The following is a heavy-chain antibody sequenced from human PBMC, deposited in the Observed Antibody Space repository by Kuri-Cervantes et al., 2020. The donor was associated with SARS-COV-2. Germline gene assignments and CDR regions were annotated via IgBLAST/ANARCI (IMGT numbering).Heavy chain of an antibody. J-gene: IGHJ3*02. D-gene: IGHD1-20*01. V-gene: IGHV1-46*01. Sequence: ASVKVSCKVSGYTFTSYYMHWVRQAPGQGLEWMGIINPSGGSTSYAQRFQGRVTMTRDTSTSTVYMELSSLRSEDTAVYYCARSISGITGTTAAFDIWGQGTMVTVSS. CDR2: INPSGGST. CDR3: ARSISGITGTTAAFDI. CDR1: GYTFTSYY.